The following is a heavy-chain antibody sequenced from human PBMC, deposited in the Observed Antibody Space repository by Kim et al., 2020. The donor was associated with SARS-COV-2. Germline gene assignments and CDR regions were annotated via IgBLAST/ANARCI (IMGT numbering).Heavy chain of an antibody. CDR1: GFTFSIYG. CDR2: IKEDGTEK. CDR3: ARHLRYYYGVDV. V-gene: IGHV3-7*01. Sequence: GGSLRLSCAASGFTFSIYGMSWVRRAPGKGLEWVANIKEDGTEKSYVDSVKGRFTISRDNAKNSLYLQMNNLRTEDTAVYYCARHLRYYYGVDVWGQGTTVTVSS. D-gene: IGHD3-16*01. J-gene: IGHJ6*02.